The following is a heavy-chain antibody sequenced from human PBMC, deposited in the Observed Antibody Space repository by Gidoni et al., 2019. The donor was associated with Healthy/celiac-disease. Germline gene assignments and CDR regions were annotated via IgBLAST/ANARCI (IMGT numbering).Heavy chain of an antibody. CDR1: GATVSSYA. CDR3: AGGYCSSAGCHQAGRMFDP. V-gene: IGHV1-69*01. Sequence: QVQLVQSGAEVKKPGSTVTVSCKASGATVSSYALRWVRQAPGQGLEWMGGIIPIFGTANYAQKFQGRVTITANESTSTAYMELSSLRSEDTAVYYCAGGYCSSAGCHQAGRMFDPWGQGTLVTVSS. D-gene: IGHD2-2*01. CDR2: IIPIFGTA. J-gene: IGHJ5*02.